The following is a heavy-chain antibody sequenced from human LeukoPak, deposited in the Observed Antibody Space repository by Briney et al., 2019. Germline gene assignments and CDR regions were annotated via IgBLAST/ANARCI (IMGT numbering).Heavy chain of an antibody. CDR1: GFTFSHYG. D-gene: IGHD4-11*01. J-gene: IGHJ1*01. CDR3: AKDAQRGFDYSNSLQN. CDR2: IWSDGSDK. V-gene: IGHV3-33*06. Sequence: GGSLRLSCAASGFTFSHYGMHWVRRTPGAGLEWVAVIWSDGSDKYYAKSVKGRFTISRDNSKNSLFLQMNSLRAEDTAVYYCAKDAQRGFDYSNSLQNWGQGILVTVSS.